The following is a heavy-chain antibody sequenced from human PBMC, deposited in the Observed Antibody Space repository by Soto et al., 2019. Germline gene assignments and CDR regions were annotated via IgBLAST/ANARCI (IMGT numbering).Heavy chain of an antibody. CDR1: GYSFAGYW. CDR2: IDPSDSQT. Sequence: GASLKISCKGSGYSFAGYWITWVRKKPGKGLEWMGRIDPSDSQTYYSPSFRGHVTISVTKSITTVFLQWSSLRASDTAMYYCARQIYDSDTGPNFQYYFDSWGQGTPVTSPQ. D-gene: IGHD3-22*01. J-gene: IGHJ4*02. CDR3: ARQIYDSDTGPNFQYYFDS. V-gene: IGHV5-10-1*01.